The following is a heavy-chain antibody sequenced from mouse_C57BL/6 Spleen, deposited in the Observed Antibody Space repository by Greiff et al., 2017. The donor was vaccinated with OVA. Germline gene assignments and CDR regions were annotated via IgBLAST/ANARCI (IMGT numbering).Heavy chain of an antibody. Sequence: VQLQQPGAELVKPGASVKLSCKASGYTFTSYWMHWVKQRPGQGLEWIGMIHPNSGSTNYNEKFKSNATLTVDKSSSTAYMQLSSLTSEDSAVYDCARCGNYDWYFDVWGTGTTVTVSS. D-gene: IGHD2-1*01. CDR3: ARCGNYDWYFDV. V-gene: IGHV1-64*01. J-gene: IGHJ1*03. CDR2: IHPNSGST. CDR1: GYTFTSYW.